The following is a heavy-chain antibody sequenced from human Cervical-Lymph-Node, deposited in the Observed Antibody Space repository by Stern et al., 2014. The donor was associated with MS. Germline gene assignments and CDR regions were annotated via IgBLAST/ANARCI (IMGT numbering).Heavy chain of an antibody. D-gene: IGHD2-21*01. CDR1: GYTFSSHA. Sequence: VQLVESGSELKKPGASVRISCKASGYTFSSHALNWVRQAPGHGLAWMGWINTNTGKTTYVQGFTGRFVFSLDTSVNTTYLQINSLKAEDTAMYYCARVPGAIPTFDIWGQGTLVVVSS. CDR3: ARVPGAIPTFDI. J-gene: IGHJ3*02. CDR2: INTNTGKT. V-gene: IGHV7-4-1*02.